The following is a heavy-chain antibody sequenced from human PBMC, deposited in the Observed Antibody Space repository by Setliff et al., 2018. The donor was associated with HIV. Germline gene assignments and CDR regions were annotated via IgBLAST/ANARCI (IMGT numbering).Heavy chain of an antibody. D-gene: IGHD6-6*01. Sequence: ASVKVSCKASGYTFTSYGLCWVRQAPGQGLEWMGWISGYNGNTNYAQKFQGRVTMTTDTSTSTAYMDLRSLRSDDTAVYYCARGQYSSSSGAFDYWGQGTLVTVSS. V-gene: IGHV1-18*01. J-gene: IGHJ4*02. CDR2: ISGYNGNT. CDR3: ARGQYSSSSGAFDY. CDR1: GYTFTSYG.